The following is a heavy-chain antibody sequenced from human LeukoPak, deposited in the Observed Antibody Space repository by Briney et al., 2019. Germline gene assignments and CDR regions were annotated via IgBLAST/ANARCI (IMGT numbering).Heavy chain of an antibody. CDR2: IKQDGSEK. D-gene: IGHD4-11*01. CDR3: ARDLSSNGYLQYYFDY. V-gene: IGHV3-7*01. Sequence: GGSLRLSCAASGFTFSSYWMSWVPQAPGKGLEWVANIKQDGSEKYYVDSVKGRFTISRDNAKNSLYLQMNSLRAEDTAVYYCARDLSSNGYLQYYFDYWGQGTLVTVSS. CDR1: GFTFSSYW. J-gene: IGHJ4*02.